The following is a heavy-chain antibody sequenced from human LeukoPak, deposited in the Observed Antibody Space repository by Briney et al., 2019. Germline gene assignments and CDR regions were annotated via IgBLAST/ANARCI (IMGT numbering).Heavy chain of an antibody. CDR2: ISISSNYI. CDR3: ARDQLLHRNWFDA. J-gene: IGHJ5*02. CDR1: GGSISSSN. Sequence: GTLSLTCAVSGGSISSSNWWSWVRQPPGKGLEWVSSISISSNYIYYADSVKGRFTISRDNSKNSLYLQMNSLRVEDTALYYCARDQLLHRNWFDAWGQGTLVTVSS. D-gene: IGHD3-22*01. V-gene: IGHV3-21*04.